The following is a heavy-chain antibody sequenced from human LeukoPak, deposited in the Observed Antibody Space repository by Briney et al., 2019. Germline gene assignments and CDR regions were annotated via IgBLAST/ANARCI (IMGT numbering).Heavy chain of an antibody. Sequence: ASVKVFCKASGYTFTGYYMHWVRQAPGQGLEWMGWINPNSGGTNYAQKFQERVIITRDMSTTTVYMELSSLRSEDTAVYYCAGTPWFGELTLDYWGQGTLVTVSS. CDR2: INPNSGGT. CDR1: GYTFTGYY. J-gene: IGHJ4*02. V-gene: IGHV1-2*02. D-gene: IGHD3-10*01. CDR3: AGTPWFGELTLDY.